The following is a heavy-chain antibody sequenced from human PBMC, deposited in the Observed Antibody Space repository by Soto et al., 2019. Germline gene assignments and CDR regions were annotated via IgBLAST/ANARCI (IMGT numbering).Heavy chain of an antibody. CDR2: IYHSGST. Sequence: PSETLSLTCAVSGGSISSGGYSWSWIRQPPGKGLEWIGYIYHSGSTYYNPSLKSRVTISVDRSKNQFSLKLSSVTAADTAVYYCAREGSVYGSGSHILNWFDPWGQGTLVTVSS. V-gene: IGHV4-30-2*01. CDR3: AREGSVYGSGSHILNWFDP. J-gene: IGHJ5*02. D-gene: IGHD3-10*01. CDR1: GGSISSGGYS.